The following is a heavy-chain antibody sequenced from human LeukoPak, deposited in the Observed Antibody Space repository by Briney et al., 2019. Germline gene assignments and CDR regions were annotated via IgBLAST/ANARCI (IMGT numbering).Heavy chain of an antibody. CDR1: GYTFTGYY. J-gene: IGHJ4*02. CDR2: INPNSGGT. Sequence: ASVNVSCKASGYTFTGYYMHWVRQAPGQGLEWMGWINPNSGGTNYAQKFQGRVTMTRDTSISTAYMELSRLRSDDTAVYYCARVSYGSGSYYPLFDYWGQGTLVTVSS. CDR3: ARVSYGSGSYYPLFDY. D-gene: IGHD3-10*01. V-gene: IGHV1-2*02.